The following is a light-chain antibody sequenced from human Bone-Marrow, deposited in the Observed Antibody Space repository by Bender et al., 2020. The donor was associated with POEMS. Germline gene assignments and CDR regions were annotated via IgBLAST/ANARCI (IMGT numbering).Light chain of an antibody. CDR1: ISEVGRYNL. V-gene: IGLV2-14*02. CDR2: EVT. Sequence: QSALTQPASVSGSPGQSITISCTATISEVGRYNLVSWYQQQPGRAPKLIISEVTKRPSGVSNRFSGSKSGNTASLTISGLQAEDEADYYCNSYTSSSTVVFGGGTTLTVL. J-gene: IGLJ3*02. CDR3: NSYTSSSTVV.